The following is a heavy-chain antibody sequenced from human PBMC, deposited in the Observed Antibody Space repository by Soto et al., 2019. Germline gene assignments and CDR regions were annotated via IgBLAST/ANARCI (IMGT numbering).Heavy chain of an antibody. CDR2: ISSSGSTI. CDR1: GFTFSSYE. J-gene: IGHJ6*02. V-gene: IGHV3-48*03. CDR3: ARDYCSGGSCYLKSPYYYYGMDV. D-gene: IGHD2-15*01. Sequence: EVQLVESGGGLVQPGGSLRLSCAASGFTFSSYEMNWVRQAPGKGLEWVSYISSSGSTIYYADSVKGRFTISRDNAKNSLYLQMNSLRAEDTAVYYCARDYCSGGSCYLKSPYYYYGMDVWGQRTTVTVSS.